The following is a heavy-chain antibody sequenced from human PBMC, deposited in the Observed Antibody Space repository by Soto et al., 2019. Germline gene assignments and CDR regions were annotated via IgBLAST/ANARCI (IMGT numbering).Heavy chain of an antibody. CDR2: INPNSGGT. J-gene: IGHJ5*02. CDR3: ARDAREQWLVHWFDP. D-gene: IGHD6-19*01. CDR1: GYTFTGYY. Sequence: ASVKVSCKASGYTFTGYYMHWVRQAPGQGLEWMGWINPNSGGTNYAQKFQGWVTMTRDTSISTAYMELSRLRSDDTAAYYCARDAREQWLVHWFDPWGQGTLVTVSS. V-gene: IGHV1-2*04.